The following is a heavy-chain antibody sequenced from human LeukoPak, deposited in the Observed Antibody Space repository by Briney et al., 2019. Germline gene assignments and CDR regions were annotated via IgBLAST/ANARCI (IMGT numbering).Heavy chain of an antibody. Sequence: GASVKVSCKASGYTFTNYYIHWVRQAPGQGLEWMGIINPSDGTTSYAQKFQGRVTMTRDTSTSTVYMELNSLRSEDTALYYCARVFAAGVWFDYWGQGTLVTVSS. CDR2: INPSDGTT. V-gene: IGHV1-46*01. CDR3: ARVFAAGVWFDY. J-gene: IGHJ4*02. D-gene: IGHD2-8*01. CDR1: GYTFTNYY.